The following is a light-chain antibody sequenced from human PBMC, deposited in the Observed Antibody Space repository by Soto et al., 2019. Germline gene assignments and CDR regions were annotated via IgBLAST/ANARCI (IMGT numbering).Light chain of an antibody. Sequence: EIVLTLSPGTLSLSPGERATLSCRASQSVSSSYLAWYQQKPGQAPRLLIYGASSRATGIPDRFSGGGSGTDFTLTISRLEPEDFAVYYCQQYGSSPRTFGQGTMV. J-gene: IGKJ1*01. CDR3: QQYGSSPRT. CDR2: GAS. V-gene: IGKV3-20*01. CDR1: QSVSSSY.